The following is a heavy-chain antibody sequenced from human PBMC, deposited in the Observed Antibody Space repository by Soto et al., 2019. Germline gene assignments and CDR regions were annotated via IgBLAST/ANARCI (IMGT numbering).Heavy chain of an antibody. D-gene: IGHD1-26*01. Sequence: ASVKVSCKASGYNFSDYFTQWLRQAPGQGLEWVAWINPKTAATNYAKKFQDRVTLTSDTSFSTAYLELTRLRPDDTAVYYCARIKWGLDYYSGMDVWGQGTAVTVSS. CDR2: INPKTAAT. CDR3: ARIKWGLDYYSGMDV. V-gene: IGHV1-2*02. J-gene: IGHJ6*02. CDR1: GYNFSDYF.